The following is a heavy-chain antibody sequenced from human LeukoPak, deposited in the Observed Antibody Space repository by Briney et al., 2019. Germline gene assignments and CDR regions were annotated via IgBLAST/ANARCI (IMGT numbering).Heavy chain of an antibody. CDR2: IYSDGTT. D-gene: IGHD5-24*01. V-gene: IGHV3-53*01. CDR3: ASDVSYNNY. CDR1: GFTVSSNF. J-gene: IGHJ4*02. Sequence: GGSLRLSCAASGFTVSSNFMSWVRQAPGKGLEWVSVIYSDGTTYYADSVKGRFTISRDNSKNTLYLQMNSLRAEDTAMYYCASDVSYNNYWGQGTLVTVSS.